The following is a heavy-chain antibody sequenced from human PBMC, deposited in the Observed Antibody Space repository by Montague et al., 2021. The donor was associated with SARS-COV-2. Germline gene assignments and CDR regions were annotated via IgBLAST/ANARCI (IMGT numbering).Heavy chain of an antibody. D-gene: IGHD1-26*01. CDR3: AREIAGATVLDY. CDR2: IDWDDDK. Sequence: VKPTQTLTLTCTFSGFSLSTSGMRVSWIRQPPGKALEWLARIDWDDDKYYSTSLKTRLTISKDTSKNQVVLTMTNMDPVDTATYYCAREIAGATVLDYWGQGTLVTVSS. V-gene: IGHV2-70*04. CDR1: GFSLSTSGMR. J-gene: IGHJ4*02.